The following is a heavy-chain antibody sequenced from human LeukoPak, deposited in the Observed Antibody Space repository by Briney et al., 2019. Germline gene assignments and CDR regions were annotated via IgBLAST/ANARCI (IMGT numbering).Heavy chain of an antibody. CDR3: ARAFYAFGDAGDDAFDI. D-gene: IGHD3-10*01. V-gene: IGHV3-21*01. CDR2: ISSSSSYI. Sequence: GGSLRLSCAASGFTFSSYSMNWVRQAPGKGLEWVSSISSSSSYIYYADSVKGRFTISRDNAKNSLYLQMNSLRAEDTAVYYCARAFYAFGDAGDDAFDIWGQGTMVTVSS. J-gene: IGHJ3*02. CDR1: GFTFSSYS.